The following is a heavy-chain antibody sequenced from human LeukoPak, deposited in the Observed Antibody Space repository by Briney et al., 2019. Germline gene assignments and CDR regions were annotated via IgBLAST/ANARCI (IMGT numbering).Heavy chain of an antibody. D-gene: IGHD3-10*01. CDR2: INAGNGNT. V-gene: IGHV1-3*01. CDR3: AFRGVSDDFDS. CDR1: GYTFTSYG. J-gene: IGHJ4*02. Sequence: ASVKVSCKASGYTFTSYGVSWVRQAPGQRLEWMGWINAGNGNTRFSQKFQGRVTITRDTSASTVYMELSSLRSEDTAVYYCAFRGVSDDFDSWGQGTLVTVSS.